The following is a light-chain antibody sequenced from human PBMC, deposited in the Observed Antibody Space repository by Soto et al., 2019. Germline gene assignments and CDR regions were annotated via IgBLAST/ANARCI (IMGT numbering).Light chain of an antibody. V-gene: IGKV1-6*01. CDR2: AAS. J-gene: IGKJ4*01. CDR1: QGIRHD. CDR3: LQDYTYPRT. Sequence: IQMTQSKSSVSASVGDRVAITCRASQGIRHDLGWYQQKPGKAPELLIYAASILQSGVPSRFSGSGSGTDFTLTITSLQPEDFAIYYCLQDYTYPRTFGGVTKVDIK.